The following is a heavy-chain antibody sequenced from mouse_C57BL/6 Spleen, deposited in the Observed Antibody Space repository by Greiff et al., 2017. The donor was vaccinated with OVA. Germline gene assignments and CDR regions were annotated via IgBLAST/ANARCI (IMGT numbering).Heavy chain of an antibody. CDR3: ARRDYYGSSSSFDY. J-gene: IGHJ2*01. Sequence: QVTLKVCGPGILQSSQTLSLTCSFSGFSLSTSGMGVSWIRQPSGKGLEWLAHIYWDDDKRYNPSLKSRLIFSKDTSRNQVFLKITSVDAADTATYYCARRDYYGSSSSFDYWGQGTTLTVSS. CDR2: IYWDDDK. V-gene: IGHV8-12*01. CDR1: GFSLSTSGMG. D-gene: IGHD1-1*01.